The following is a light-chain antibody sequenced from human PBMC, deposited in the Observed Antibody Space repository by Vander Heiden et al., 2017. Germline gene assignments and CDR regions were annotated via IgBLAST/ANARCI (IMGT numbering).Light chain of an antibody. CDR1: QSLLYSSNNKNY. CDR3: QQYYSTPHT. CDR2: WAS. Sequence: DIVMTQSPDSLAVSLGERATINCKSSQSLLYSSNNKNYLAWYQQKPGQPPTVLIYWASTRESGVPDRFSGSGSGTEFTLTISSPQAEDVAVYYCQQYYSTPHTFGQGTKLEIK. V-gene: IGKV4-1*01. J-gene: IGKJ2*01.